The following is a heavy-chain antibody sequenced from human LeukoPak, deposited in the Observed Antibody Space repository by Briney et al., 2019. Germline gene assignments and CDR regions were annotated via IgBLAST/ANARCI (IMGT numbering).Heavy chain of an antibody. V-gene: IGHV3-9*01. CDR3: AREGGWLQFSFDY. Sequence: PGRSLRLSCAASGFTFDDYAMHWVRQAPGKGLEWVSGISWNSGSIGYADSVKGRFTISRDNAKNSLYLQMNSLRAEDTAVYYCAREGGWLQFSFDYWGQGTLVTVSS. J-gene: IGHJ4*02. CDR1: GFTFDDYA. CDR2: ISWNSGSI. D-gene: IGHD5-24*01.